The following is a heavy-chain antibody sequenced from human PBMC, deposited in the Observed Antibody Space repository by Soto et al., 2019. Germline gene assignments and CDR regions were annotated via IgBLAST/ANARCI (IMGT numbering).Heavy chain of an antibody. V-gene: IGHV3-23*01. CDR1: GFTFSSYA. CDR2: ISGSGGST. Sequence: PGGSLRLSCAASGFTFSSYAMSWVRQAPGKGLEWVSAISGSGGSTYYADSGKGRFTISRDNSKNTLYLHMNSLRAEDTAVYCCPTGGNYDYVWGSYRYILLHYFDYCGQGTLVTVSS. J-gene: IGHJ4*02. D-gene: IGHD3-16*02. CDR3: PTGGNYDYVWGSYRYILLHYFDY.